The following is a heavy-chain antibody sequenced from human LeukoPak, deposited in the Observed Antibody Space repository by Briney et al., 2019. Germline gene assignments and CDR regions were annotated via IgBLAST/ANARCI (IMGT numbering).Heavy chain of an antibody. CDR3: ASEWELAYFDY. J-gene: IGHJ4*02. CDR1: GGSISSSSYY. D-gene: IGHD1-26*01. Sequence: SETLSLTCTVSGGSISSSSYYWSWIRQPAGKGLEWIGRIYTSGSTNYNPSLKSRVTMSVDTSKNQFSLKLSSVTAADTAVYYCASEWELAYFDYWGQGTLVTVSS. V-gene: IGHV4-61*02. CDR2: IYTSGST.